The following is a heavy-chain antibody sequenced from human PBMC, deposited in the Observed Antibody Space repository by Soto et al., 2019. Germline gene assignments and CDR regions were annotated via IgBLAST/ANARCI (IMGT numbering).Heavy chain of an antibody. Sequence: QVQLQQWGAGLLKPSETLSLTCAVYGGSFSGYYWSWIRQPPGKGLEWIGEINHSGSTNYNPSLRSRVTISVDTSKNQFSLKLSSVTAADTAVYYCARGRYRWSPTTVTKGGYYGMDVWGQGTTVTVSS. D-gene: IGHD4-4*01. CDR2: INHSGST. CDR1: GGSFSGYY. V-gene: IGHV4-34*01. CDR3: ARGRYRWSPTTVTKGGYYGMDV. J-gene: IGHJ6*02.